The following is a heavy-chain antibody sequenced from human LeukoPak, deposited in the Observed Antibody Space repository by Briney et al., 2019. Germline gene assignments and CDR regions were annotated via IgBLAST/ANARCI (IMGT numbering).Heavy chain of an antibody. V-gene: IGHV3-30*18. J-gene: IGHJ4*02. CDR1: GFTFSSYG. CDR3: AKAEGLRYFDKPVDY. Sequence: GGSLRLSCAASGFTFSSYGMHWVRQAPGKGLEWVAVISYDGSNKYYADSVKGRFTISRDNSKNTLYLQMNSLRAEDPAVYYCAKAEGLRYFDKPVDYWGQGTLVTVSS. CDR2: ISYDGSNK. D-gene: IGHD3-9*01.